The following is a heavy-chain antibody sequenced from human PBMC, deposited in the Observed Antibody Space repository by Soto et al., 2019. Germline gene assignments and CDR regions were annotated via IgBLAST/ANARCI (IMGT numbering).Heavy chain of an antibody. V-gene: IGHV3-21*01. D-gene: IGHD5-12*01. Sequence: PGGSLRLSCISSGFTFRTYTMNWVRQAPGKGLEWVSGIRGFSPYTFYAESVKGRFTISRDNAKNSLYLQMNSLRAEDTAVYYCARDRGCAAHDYYYYAMYSWRQQSTGSV. CDR1: GFTFRTYT. CDR3: ARDRGCAAHDYYYYAMYS. J-gene: IGHJ6*02. CDR2: IRGFSPYT.